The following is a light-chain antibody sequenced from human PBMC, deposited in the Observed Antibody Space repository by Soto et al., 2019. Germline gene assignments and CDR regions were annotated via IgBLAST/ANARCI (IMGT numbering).Light chain of an antibody. V-gene: IGKV1-39*01. J-gene: IGKJ1*01. CDR1: QSISSY. Sequence: DIQVTQSPSALFSRVGRIVNITDRASQSISSYLNWYQHKPGKAPKVLIYGTSNLQSGVPSRFSGSGSGTDFTLTISSLQPEDFATYYCQQSYSVPWTFGQGTKVDIK. CDR3: QQSYSVPWT. CDR2: GTS.